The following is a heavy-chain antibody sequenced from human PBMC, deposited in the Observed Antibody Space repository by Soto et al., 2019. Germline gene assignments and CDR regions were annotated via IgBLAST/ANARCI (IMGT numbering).Heavy chain of an antibody. CDR3: TRGASGYGNFDT. V-gene: IGHV4-30-2*01. CDR1: GDTISTGGYT. D-gene: IGHD5-12*01. CDR2: TYHSGNP. J-gene: IGHJ4*02. Sequence: PSETLSLTCDVSGDTISTGGYTWAWIRQPPGEALEWIGHTYHSGNPYYNPSLKSRLTISRDNAKNTLYLQMTSLGPDDSAVYYCTRGASGYGNFDTWGLGTLVTVSS.